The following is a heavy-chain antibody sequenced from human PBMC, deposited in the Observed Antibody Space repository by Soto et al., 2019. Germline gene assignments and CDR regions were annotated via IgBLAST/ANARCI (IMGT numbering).Heavy chain of an antibody. D-gene: IGHD1-20*01. V-gene: IGHV3-21*01. J-gene: IGHJ4*02. Sequence: PGGSLRRSCAASGFTFSGYSINRVRQARGKALEWVSSISSSTSYIYNADAVKDRFTSSTDTAKNSQYMQLNRLRGEDTAVYYCARDRYSWKENFDYWGQGTLVTVSS. CDR2: ISSSTSYI. CDR1: GFTFSGYS. CDR3: ARDRYSWKENFDY.